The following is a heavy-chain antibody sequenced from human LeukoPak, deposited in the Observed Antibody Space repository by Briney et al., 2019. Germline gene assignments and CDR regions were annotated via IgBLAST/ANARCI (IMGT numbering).Heavy chain of an antibody. Sequence: GASVKVSCKASGYTFTSYYMHRVRQAPGQGLEWMGIINPSGGSTSYAQKFQGRLTMTRDTSTSTVYMELSSLRSEDTAVYYCARGPHKRTYDRDNWFDPWGQGTLVTVSS. CDR1: GYTFTSYY. J-gene: IGHJ5*02. V-gene: IGHV1-46*01. D-gene: IGHD3-3*01. CDR3: ARGPHKRTYDRDNWFDP. CDR2: INPSGGST.